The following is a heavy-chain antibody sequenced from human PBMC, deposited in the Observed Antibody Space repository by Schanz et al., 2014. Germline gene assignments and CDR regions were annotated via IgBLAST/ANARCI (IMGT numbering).Heavy chain of an antibody. CDR1: GFTFSDYW. J-gene: IGHJ4*02. CDR3: ARDQSSSGGRLGE. V-gene: IGHV3-74*01. Sequence: EEQLVESGGGLVQPGGSLRLSCAASGFTFSDYWMHWVRQAPGKGLVWVSRINRDGGHSRYAVSVKGRFTISRDNVKNSLDLQMNSLRAEDTAVYFCARDQSSSGGRLGEWGQGTLVAVSS. CDR2: INRDGGHS. D-gene: IGHD2-15*01.